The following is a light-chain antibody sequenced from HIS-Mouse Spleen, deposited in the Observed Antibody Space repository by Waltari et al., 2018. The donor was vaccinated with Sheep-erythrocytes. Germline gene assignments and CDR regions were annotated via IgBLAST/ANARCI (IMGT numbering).Light chain of an antibody. CDR3: QAWDSSIVV. V-gene: IGLV2-11*01. J-gene: IGLJ2*01. CDR2: DVS. CDR1: SSDVGGYNY. Sequence: QSALTQPRSVSGSPGQPVTISCTGTSSDVGGYNYVSWYQQHPGKAPKLMIYDVSKRPSGVPDRFSGSKSGNTASLTISGTQAMDEADYCCQAWDSSIVVFGGGTKLTVL.